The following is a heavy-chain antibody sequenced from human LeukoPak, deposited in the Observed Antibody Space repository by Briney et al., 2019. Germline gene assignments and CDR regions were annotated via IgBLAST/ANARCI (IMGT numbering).Heavy chain of an antibody. D-gene: IGHD3-3*01. CDR3: SRARDFWSGYRKTFDY. V-gene: IGHV4-34*01. CDR2: INHSGST. J-gene: IGHJ4*02. CDR1: GGSFSGYY. Sequence: SETLSLTCAVYGGSFSGYYWSWVRQPPGKGLEWIGEINHSGSTNYNPSPKSRVTISVDTSKNQFSLKLSSVTAADTAAYYCSRARDFWSGYRKTFDYGGQGTLVTVSS.